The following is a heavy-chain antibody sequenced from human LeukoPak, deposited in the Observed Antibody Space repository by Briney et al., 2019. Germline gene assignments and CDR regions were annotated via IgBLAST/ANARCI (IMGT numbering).Heavy chain of an antibody. CDR2: ISWNSDSI. D-gene: IGHD2-2*03. Sequence: GGSLRLSCAASGFSFDEHAMHWVRQAPGKGLEWVSGISWNSDSIGYADSVRGRFTISRDNTKNSLYLQMNSLRPEDTALYYCAKDMGTVVVPAAMGIDYWGQGTLVTVSS. V-gene: IGHV3-9*01. J-gene: IGHJ4*02. CDR1: GFSFDEHA. CDR3: AKDMGTVVVPAAMGIDY.